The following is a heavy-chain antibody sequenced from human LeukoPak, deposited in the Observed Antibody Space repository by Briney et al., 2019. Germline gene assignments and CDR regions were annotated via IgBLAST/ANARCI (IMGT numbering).Heavy chain of an antibody. CDR1: GFTFNSHA. J-gene: IGHJ3*01. CDR3: AKLGIDAFDV. V-gene: IGHV3-23*01. D-gene: IGHD1-1*01. CDR2: ISGSGGRT. Sequence: GGSLRLSCAASGFTFNSHAMAWVRQAPGKGLEWVSAISGSGGRTYDADSVKGRFTLSRDNSKNTLDVQMNSLRAEDTAVYYCAKLGIDAFDVWGQGTMVTVSS.